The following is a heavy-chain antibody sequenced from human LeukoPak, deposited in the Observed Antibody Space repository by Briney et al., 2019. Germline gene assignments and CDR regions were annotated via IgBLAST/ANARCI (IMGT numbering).Heavy chain of an antibody. CDR2: INPKSGGT. V-gene: IGHV1-2*02. CDR1: GYTFTGYY. J-gene: IGHJ4*02. D-gene: IGHD6-6*01. CDR3: ARDRLAARGTFDY. Sequence: ASVKVSCKASGYTFTGYYMHWVRQAPGQGLEWMGWINPKSGGTNYAQKFQGRVTMTRDTSISTAYMELSRLRSDDTAVYYCARDRLAARGTFDYWGQGTLVTVSS.